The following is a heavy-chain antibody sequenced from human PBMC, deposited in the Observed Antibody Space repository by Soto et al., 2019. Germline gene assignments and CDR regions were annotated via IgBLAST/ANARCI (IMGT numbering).Heavy chain of an antibody. CDR3: GKERIGIQGRFDS. J-gene: IGHJ5*01. CDR2: IIPSATT. Sequence: PVGSPTLARAAAGVSVFGYTMNVVCQAPGKGLEWVALIIPSATTYYADPVKGRFTISRDNSKNTVYLEMNSLKSDDTAVYYCGKERIGIQGRFDSWGPGILVTVSS. CDR1: GVSVFGYT. D-gene: IGHD1-1*01. V-gene: IGHV3-53*01.